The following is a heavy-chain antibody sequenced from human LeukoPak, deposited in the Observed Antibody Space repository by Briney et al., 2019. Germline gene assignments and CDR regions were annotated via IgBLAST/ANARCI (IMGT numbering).Heavy chain of an antibody. D-gene: IGHD2-2*01. J-gene: IGHJ5*02. CDR3: ACTDIVVVPSGVQGFDP. CDR2: MNPNSGNT. CDR1: GYTFTSYD. V-gene: IGHV1-8*01. Sequence: ASVKVSCKASGYTFTSYDINWVRQATGQGLEWMGWMNPNSGNTGYAQKFQGRVTMTRNTSISTAYMELSSLRSEDTAVYYCACTDIVVVPSGVQGFDPWGQGTLVTVSS.